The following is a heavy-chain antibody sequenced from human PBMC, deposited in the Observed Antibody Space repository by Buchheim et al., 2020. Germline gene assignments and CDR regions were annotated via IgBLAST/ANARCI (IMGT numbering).Heavy chain of an antibody. D-gene: IGHD3-22*01. CDR2: INHSGST. CDR1: GGSFSGYY. CDR3: ARGQIGHYYDSSGYYYGY. Sequence: QVQLQQWGAGLLKPSETLSLTCAVYGGSFSGYYWSWIRQPPGKGLEWIGEINHSGSTNYNPSLKSRVTISVDKSKNQFSLKLSSVTAADTAVYYCARGQIGHYYDSSGYYYGYWGQGTL. V-gene: IGHV4-34*01. J-gene: IGHJ4*02.